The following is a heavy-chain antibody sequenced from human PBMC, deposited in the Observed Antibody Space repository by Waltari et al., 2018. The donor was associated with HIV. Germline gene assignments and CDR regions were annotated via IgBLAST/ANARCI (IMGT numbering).Heavy chain of an antibody. J-gene: IGHJ6*02. CDR3: ARSVSSRFHYYYYGMDV. CDR2: IYYSGST. Sequence: QVQLQESGPGLVKPSETLSLTCTVSGGSISSYYWSWIRQPPGKGLEWIGYIYYSGSTNYNPSLKSRVTISVDTSKNQFSLKLSSVTAADTAVYYCARSVSSRFHYYYYGMDVWGQGTTVTVSS. V-gene: IGHV4-59*01. CDR1: GGSISSYY. D-gene: IGHD6-6*01.